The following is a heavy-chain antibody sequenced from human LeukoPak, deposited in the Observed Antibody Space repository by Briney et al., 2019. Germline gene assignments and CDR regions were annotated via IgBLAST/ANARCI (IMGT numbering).Heavy chain of an antibody. CDR3: ARHIVINYYYYYMDV. D-gene: IGHD3-22*01. Sequence: SETLSLTCTVSGGSISSYYWSWIRQPPGKGLEWIGYIYYSGSTNYNPSLKSRVTISVDTSKNQFSLKLSSVTAADTAVYYCARHIVINYYYYYMDVWGKGTTVTISS. CDR1: GGSISSYY. J-gene: IGHJ6*03. CDR2: IYYSGST. V-gene: IGHV4-59*01.